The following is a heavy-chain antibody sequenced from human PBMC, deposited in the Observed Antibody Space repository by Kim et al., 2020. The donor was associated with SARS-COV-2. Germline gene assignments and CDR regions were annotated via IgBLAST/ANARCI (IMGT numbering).Heavy chain of an antibody. CDR2: IKQDGSEK. D-gene: IGHD5-12*01. CDR1: GFTFGSYW. J-gene: IGHJ4*02. V-gene: IGHV3-7*01. CDR3: ARVAMRWLQIPSALDY. Sequence: GGSLRLSCAASGFTFGSYWMSWVRQAPGKGLEWVANIKQDGSEKYYVDSVKGRFTISRDNAKNSLYLQMNSLRAEDTAVYYCARVAMRWLQIPSALDYWGQGTLVTVSS.